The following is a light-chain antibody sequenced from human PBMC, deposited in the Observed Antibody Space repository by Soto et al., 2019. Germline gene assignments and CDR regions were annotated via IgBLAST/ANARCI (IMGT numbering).Light chain of an antibody. Sequence: EIVMTQSPATLSVSPGERATLSCRASQSIRSNLAWYQQKPGQAPRLLIYGASTRATGISARFSGSGSGTEFTLTISSLQSEDFAIYYCQQYDNWWTFGQGNKVEIK. CDR1: QSIRSN. V-gene: IGKV3-15*01. CDR3: QQYDNWWT. J-gene: IGKJ1*01. CDR2: GAS.